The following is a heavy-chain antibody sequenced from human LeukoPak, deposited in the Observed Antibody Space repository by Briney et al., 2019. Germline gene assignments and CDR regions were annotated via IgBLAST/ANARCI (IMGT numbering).Heavy chain of an antibody. Sequence: GRSLRLSCAASGLTFSSYGMHWVRQAPGKGLEWVAVIWYDGSNKYYADSVKGRFTISRDNSKNTLYLQMNSLRAEDTAVYYCARTAIYDFWSGYYLAETMYYYYGMDVWGQGTTVTVSS. D-gene: IGHD3-3*01. CDR1: GLTFSSYG. CDR3: ARTAIYDFWSGYYLAETMYYYYGMDV. V-gene: IGHV3-33*01. J-gene: IGHJ6*02. CDR2: IWYDGSNK.